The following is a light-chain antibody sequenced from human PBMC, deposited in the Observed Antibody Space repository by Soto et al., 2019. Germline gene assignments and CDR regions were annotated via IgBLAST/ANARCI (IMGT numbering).Light chain of an antibody. J-gene: IGKJ5*01. CDR1: QSVTSNS. V-gene: IGKV3-20*01. CDR3: QQYGSSPRT. CDR2: GAS. Sequence: IVLTQFPGTLSLSPWERANIYCRASQSVTSNSLAWYQQKVGRAPRVLIYGASNRATGIPDRFSGSGSGTDFTLTITRLEPEDFAVYFCQQYGSSPRTFGQGTRLEIK.